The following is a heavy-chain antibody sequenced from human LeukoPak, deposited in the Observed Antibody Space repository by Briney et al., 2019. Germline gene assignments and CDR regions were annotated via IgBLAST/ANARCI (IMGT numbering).Heavy chain of an antibody. D-gene: IGHD3-10*01. CDR2: IYWDDDK. Sequence: SGPTLVKPTQTLTLTCTFSGFSLSTSGVGVGWIRQPPGKALEWLALIYWDDDKRYSPSLKSRLTITKDTSKNQVVLTMTNMDPVDTATYYCAHMGPSHSTSYGSGSPLGYWGQGTLVTVSS. CDR1: GFSLSTSGVG. J-gene: IGHJ4*02. V-gene: IGHV2-5*02. CDR3: AHMGPSHSTSYGSGSPLGY.